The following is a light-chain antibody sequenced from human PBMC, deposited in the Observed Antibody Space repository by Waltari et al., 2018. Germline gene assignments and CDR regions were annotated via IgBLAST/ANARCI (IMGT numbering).Light chain of an antibody. Sequence: DIQVTQSPSTLSASVGDRVTITCRASQSLVVWLAWYQQKPGKAPRLLIYKASYLESGVPSRFSGSGSGTEFTLTISSLQADDFATYYCLQYNSYPWTFGQGTKVEIK. V-gene: IGKV1-5*03. CDR1: QSLVVW. J-gene: IGKJ1*01. CDR2: KAS. CDR3: LQYNSYPWT.